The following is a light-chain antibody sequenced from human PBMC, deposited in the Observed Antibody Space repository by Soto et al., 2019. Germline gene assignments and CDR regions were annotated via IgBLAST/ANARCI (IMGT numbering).Light chain of an antibody. J-gene: IGKJ4*01. V-gene: IGKV3-11*01. CDR1: QSISYY. CDR2: DAS. Sequence: EIVLTQSPATLSLSPGERATLSCRASQSISYYLAWYQQKPGQAPRLLIYDASNRATGIPARFSGSGSGTDFTLTISRLEPEDFAVYYCQQYGTSPPLTFGAGTRVEV. CDR3: QQYGTSPPLT.